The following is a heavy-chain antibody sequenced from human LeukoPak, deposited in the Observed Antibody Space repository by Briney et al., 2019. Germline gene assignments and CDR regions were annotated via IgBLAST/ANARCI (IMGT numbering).Heavy chain of an antibody. V-gene: IGHV1-46*01. CDR1: GYTFTSYY. Sequence: ASVKISCKASGYTFTSYYMHWVRQAPGQGLEWMGIINPSGGSTSYAQKFQGRVTMTRDMSTSTVYMELSSLRSEDTAVYYCARDKGGTKIRGVIIYWGQGTLVTVSS. D-gene: IGHD3-10*01. CDR3: ARDKGGTKIRGVIIY. J-gene: IGHJ4*02. CDR2: INPSGGST.